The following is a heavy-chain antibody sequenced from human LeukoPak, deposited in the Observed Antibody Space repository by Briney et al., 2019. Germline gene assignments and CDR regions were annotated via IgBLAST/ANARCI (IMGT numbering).Heavy chain of an antibody. CDR1: GDSVSRNSAS. CDR3: ASALGTPLGDY. D-gene: IGHD1-26*01. V-gene: IGHV6-1*01. CDR2: TYYRSKWYN. J-gene: IGHJ4*02. Sequence: SQTLSLTCAISGDSVSRNSASRNWIRQSPSRGLEWLGRTYYRSKWYNDYAVSVKGRITINPDTSKNQFSLQLNSVTPEDTAVYYCASALGTPLGDYWGQGTLVTVSS.